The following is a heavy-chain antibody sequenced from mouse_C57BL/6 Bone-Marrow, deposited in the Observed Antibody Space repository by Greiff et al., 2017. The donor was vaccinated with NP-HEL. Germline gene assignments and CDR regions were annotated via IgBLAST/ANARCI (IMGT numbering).Heavy chain of an antibody. CDR1: GYSFTGYF. CDR3: ARWASSAWFAY. V-gene: IGHV1-20*01. CDR2: INPYNGDT. J-gene: IGHJ3*01. D-gene: IGHD1-3*01. Sequence: VHVKQSGPELVKPGDSVKISCKASGYSFTGYFMNWVMQSHGKSLEWIGRINPYNGDTFYNQKFKGKATLTVDKSSSTAHMELRSLTSEDSAVYYCARWASSAWFAYWGQGTLVTVSA.